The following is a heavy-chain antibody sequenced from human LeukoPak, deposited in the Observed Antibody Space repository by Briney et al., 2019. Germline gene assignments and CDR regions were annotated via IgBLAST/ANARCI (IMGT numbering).Heavy chain of an antibody. D-gene: IGHD6-19*01. CDR3: ATVGYSSGWHSPIDY. J-gene: IGHJ4*02. CDR2: ISSSSSYI. CDR1: GFSFSSYS. V-gene: IGHV3-21*01. Sequence: GGSLRLSCAASGFSFSSYSMNWVRQAPGKGLEWVSSISSSSSYIYYADSVKGRFTISRDNAKNSLYLQMNSLRAEDTAVYYCATVGYSSGWHSPIDYWGQGTLVTVSS.